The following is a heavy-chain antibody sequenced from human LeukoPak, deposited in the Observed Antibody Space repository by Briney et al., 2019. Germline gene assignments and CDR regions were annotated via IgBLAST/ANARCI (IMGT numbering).Heavy chain of an antibody. V-gene: IGHV3-30*02. CDR3: AKDPLGGGDY. Sequence: GGSLRLSCTTSGFNFGDYAMTWVRQAPGKGLEWVAFIRYDGSNKYYADSVKGRFTISRDNSKNTLHLQMNSLRAEDTAVYCCAKDPLGGGDYWGQGTLVTVSS. J-gene: IGHJ4*02. CDR1: GFNFGDYA. D-gene: IGHD2-15*01. CDR2: IRYDGSNK.